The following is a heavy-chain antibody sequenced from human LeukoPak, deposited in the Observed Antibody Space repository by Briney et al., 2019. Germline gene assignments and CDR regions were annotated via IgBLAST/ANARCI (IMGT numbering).Heavy chain of an antibody. V-gene: IGHV1-69*04. J-gene: IGHJ6*02. Sequence: GASVKVSCKASGGTFSSYAISWVRQAPGQGLEWMGRIIPILGIANYAQKFRGRVTITADKSTSTAYMGLSSLRSEDTAVYYCAREGTAMVYYYYGMDVWGQGTTVTVSS. CDR3: AREGTAMVYYYYGMDV. CDR1: GGTFSSYA. CDR2: IIPILGIA. D-gene: IGHD5-18*01.